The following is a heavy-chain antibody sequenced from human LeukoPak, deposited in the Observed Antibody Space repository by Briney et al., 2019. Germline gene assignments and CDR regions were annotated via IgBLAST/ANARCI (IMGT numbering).Heavy chain of an antibody. CDR2: IKEDGSEK. V-gene: IGHV3-7*01. Sequence: PGGSLRLSCAASGFTFSNYWMTWVRQAPGKGLEWVANIKEDGSEKYYVDSVKGRFTISRDNAKNSLYLQMNSLRAEDTALYYCARFGLTAGVDYWGQGTLVTVSS. CDR1: GFTFSNYW. J-gene: IGHJ4*02. CDR3: ARFGLTAGVDY. D-gene: IGHD6-13*01.